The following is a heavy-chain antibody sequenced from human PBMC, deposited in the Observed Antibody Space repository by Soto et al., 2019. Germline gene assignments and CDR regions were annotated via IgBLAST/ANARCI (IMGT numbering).Heavy chain of an antibody. V-gene: IGHV4-59*01. Sequence: SETLSLTCTVSGGSISSYYWSWMRQPPGKGLEWIGYIYNSGSTNCNPSLKSRVTISVDTSKNQFSLKLSSVTAADTAVYYCAREGGTYENFDYWGQGTLVTVS. CDR3: AREGGTYENFDY. D-gene: IGHD1-26*01. J-gene: IGHJ4*02. CDR1: GGSISSYY. CDR2: IYNSGST.